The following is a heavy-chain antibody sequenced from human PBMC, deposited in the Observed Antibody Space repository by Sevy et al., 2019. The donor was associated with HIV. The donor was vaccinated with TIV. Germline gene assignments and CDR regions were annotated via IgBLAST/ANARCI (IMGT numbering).Heavy chain of an antibody. Sequence: GGSLRLSCAASGFTFSSYSMNWVRQAPGMGLEWVSSISSSSSYIYYADSVKGRFTISRDNAKNSLYLQMNSLRAEDTAVYYCARDLNDDFWSGYYFDYWGQGTLVTVSS. V-gene: IGHV3-21*01. D-gene: IGHD3-3*01. J-gene: IGHJ4*02. CDR2: ISSSSSYI. CDR1: GFTFSSYS. CDR3: ARDLNDDFWSGYYFDY.